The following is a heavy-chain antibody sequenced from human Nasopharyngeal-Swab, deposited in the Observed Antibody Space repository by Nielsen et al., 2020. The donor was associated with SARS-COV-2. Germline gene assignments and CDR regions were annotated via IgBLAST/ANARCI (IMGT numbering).Heavy chain of an antibody. CDR2: ISGDGGST. D-gene: IGHD3-10*01. V-gene: IGHV3-43*02. CDR1: GFTFDDYA. J-gene: IGHJ4*02. Sequence: GESLKISCAASGFTFDDYAMQWVRQAPGKGMEWVSLISGDGGSTYYADSVKGRFTISRDNSKNSLYLQMNSLRTEDTALYYCAKDLWFGWRFDYWGQGTLVTVSS. CDR3: AKDLWFGWRFDY.